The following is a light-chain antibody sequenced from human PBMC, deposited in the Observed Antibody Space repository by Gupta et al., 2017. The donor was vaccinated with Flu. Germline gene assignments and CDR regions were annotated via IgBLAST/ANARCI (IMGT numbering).Light chain of an antibody. CDR3: SSYTSSTTYVV. CDR2: EVT. CDR1: SSDIGGHNY. Sequence: SSDIGGHNYVSWYQQYPGKAPKLMIYEVTNRPSGVSNRFSGSKSGNTASLTISGLQAEDEADYYCSSYTSSTTYVVFGGGTKLTVL. V-gene: IGLV2-14*01. J-gene: IGLJ2*01.